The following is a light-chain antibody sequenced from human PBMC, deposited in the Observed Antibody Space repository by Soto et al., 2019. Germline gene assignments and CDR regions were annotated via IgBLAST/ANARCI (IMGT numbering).Light chain of an antibody. CDR2: TAY. Sequence: DIQMTQSPSSLSASVGDSVTLTCRASQRLFSFLNWYQQAPGRAPKLLISTAYKLQSGVPSRFSGCVSGTEFTLTISSLQPEDFAIYFCQQTYIAPLTFGPGTKVDVK. J-gene: IGKJ3*01. CDR1: QRLFSF. CDR3: QQTYIAPLT. V-gene: IGKV1-39*01.